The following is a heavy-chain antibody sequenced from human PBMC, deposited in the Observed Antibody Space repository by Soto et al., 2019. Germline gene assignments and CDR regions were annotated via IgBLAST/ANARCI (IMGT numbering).Heavy chain of an antibody. J-gene: IGHJ5*02. D-gene: IGHD2-15*01. CDR1: GGSISSSNW. V-gene: IGHV4-4*02. CDR2: IYHSGST. CDR3: ARVHCSGGRCCSGVDWFDP. Sequence: QVQLQESGPGLVKPSGTLSLTCAVSGGSISSSNWWSWVRQPPGKGLEWIGEIYHSGSTNYNPSPKSRVPISVDKSKNQFSPKLRSVTAADTAVYYCARVHCSGGRCCSGVDWFDPWGQGTLVTVSS.